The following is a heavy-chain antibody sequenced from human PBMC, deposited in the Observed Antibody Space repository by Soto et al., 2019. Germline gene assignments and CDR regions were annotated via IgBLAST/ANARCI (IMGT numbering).Heavy chain of an antibody. CDR3: ARDGYCSSTSCYRDFDY. Sequence: GGSLRLSCAASGFTFSSYSMNWVRQAPGKGLEWVSSISSSSSYIYYADSVKGRFTISRDNAKNSLYLQMNSLRAEDTPVYYCARDGYCSSTSCYRDFDYWGQGTLVTVSS. J-gene: IGHJ4*02. V-gene: IGHV3-21*01. CDR2: ISSSSSYI. CDR1: GFTFSSYS. D-gene: IGHD2-2*03.